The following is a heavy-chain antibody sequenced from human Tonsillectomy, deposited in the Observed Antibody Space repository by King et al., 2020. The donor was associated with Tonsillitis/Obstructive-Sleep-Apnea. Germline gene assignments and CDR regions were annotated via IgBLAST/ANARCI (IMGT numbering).Heavy chain of an antibody. Sequence: VQLVESGGGLVKPGGSLRLSCAASGFTFSSYSMNWVRQAPGKGLEWVSSNSSSSSYIYYADSVKGRFTISRDNAKNSLYLQMNSLRAEDTAVYYCARALITMVRGVISNWFDPWGQGTLVTVSS. CDR1: GFTFSSYS. CDR3: ARALITMVRGVISNWFDP. V-gene: IGHV3-21*01. CDR2: NSSSSSYI. J-gene: IGHJ5*02. D-gene: IGHD3-10*01.